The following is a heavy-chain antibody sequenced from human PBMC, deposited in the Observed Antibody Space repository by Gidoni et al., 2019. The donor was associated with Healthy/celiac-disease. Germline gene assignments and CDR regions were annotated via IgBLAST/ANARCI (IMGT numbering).Heavy chain of an antibody. CDR1: GGSISSSSYY. J-gene: IGHJ6*02. CDR3: ARRGRGGMDV. CDR2: IYYSGST. D-gene: IGHD3-10*01. V-gene: IGHV4-39*01. Sequence: QLQLQESGPGLVKPSETRSLTCTVSGGSISSSSYYWGWIRQPPGKGLEWIGSIYYSGSTYYNPSLKSRVTLSVDTSKNQFSLKLSSVTAADTAVYYCARRGRGGMDVWGQGTTVTVSS.